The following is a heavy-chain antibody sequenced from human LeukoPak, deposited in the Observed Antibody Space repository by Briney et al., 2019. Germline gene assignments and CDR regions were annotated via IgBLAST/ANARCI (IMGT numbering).Heavy chain of an antibody. D-gene: IGHD5-24*01. CDR1: DYTFRNYG. CDR3: ARVREMATLDFDY. V-gene: IGHV1-69*13. J-gene: IGHJ4*02. Sequence: ASVKVSCKASDYTFRNYGISWVRQAPGQGLEWMGGIIPIFGTANYAQKFQGRVTITADESTSTAYMELSSLRSEDTAVYYCARVREMATLDFDYWGQGTLVTVSS. CDR2: IIPIFGTA.